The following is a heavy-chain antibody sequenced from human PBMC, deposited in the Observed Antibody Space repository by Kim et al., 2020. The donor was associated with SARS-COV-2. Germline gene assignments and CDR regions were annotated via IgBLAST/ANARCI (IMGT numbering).Heavy chain of an antibody. CDR1: GDSVSSDRTD. V-gene: IGHV6-1*01. CDR3: ARRTEKAAFDI. J-gene: IGHJ3*02. D-gene: IGHD1-1*01. CDR2: AYYRPKWYI. Sequence: SQTLSLTCAISGDSVSSDRTDWNWNRQSPSRGLEWLGRAYYRPKWYIDYTVSVKSRLLSSPDTSKNEFSLSLNSVTPEDTAIYYCARRTEKAAFDIWGQGTLVTVSS.